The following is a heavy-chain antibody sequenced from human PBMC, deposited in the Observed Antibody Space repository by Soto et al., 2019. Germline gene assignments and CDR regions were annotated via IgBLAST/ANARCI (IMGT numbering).Heavy chain of an antibody. D-gene: IGHD6-19*01. CDR2: ISSSSSYI. CDR1: GFTISSYR. J-gene: IGHJ4*02. CDR3: AKDSATLAVAGTRSDY. V-gene: IGHV3-21*01. Sequence: EVQLVESGGGLVKPGGSLRLSCAASGFTISSYRMNWVRQAPGKGLEWVSSISSSSSYIYYADSVKGRFTISRDNAKNSLYLQMNSLRVEDTAVYFCAKDSATLAVAGTRSDYWGQGTLVTVSS.